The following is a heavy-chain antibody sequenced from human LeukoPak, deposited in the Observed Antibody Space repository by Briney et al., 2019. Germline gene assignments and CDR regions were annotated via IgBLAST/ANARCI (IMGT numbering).Heavy chain of an antibody. CDR1: GNTFSSYF. CDR3: GRVTLYAFDI. V-gene: IGHV1-46*01. Sequence: GASVKVSCKASGNTFSSYFIHWVRQAPGHGLEWMGIISPSGGTTIYAQEFQGRVTMTRDTSTSTVYMDLSSLRSEDTAVYYCGRVTLYAFDIWGQGTMVTVSS. CDR2: ISPSGGTT. D-gene: IGHD4-23*01. J-gene: IGHJ3*02.